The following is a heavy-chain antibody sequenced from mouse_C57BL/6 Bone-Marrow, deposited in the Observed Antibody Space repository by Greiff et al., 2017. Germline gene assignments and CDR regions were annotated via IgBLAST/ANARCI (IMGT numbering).Heavy chain of an antibody. V-gene: IGHV1-9*01. J-gene: IGHJ4*01. CDR2: ILPGSGST. Sequence: VQLQESGAELMKPGASVKLSCKASGYTFTGYWIEWVKQRPGHGLEWIGEILPGSGSTKYNAKFKGKATFTADTSSNTAYMAHSRLTTEDSEVYYCEDDNEEWYYAMDYWGQGTTVTVSS. D-gene: IGHD2-4*01. CDR1: GYTFTGYW. CDR3: EDDNEEWYYAMDY.